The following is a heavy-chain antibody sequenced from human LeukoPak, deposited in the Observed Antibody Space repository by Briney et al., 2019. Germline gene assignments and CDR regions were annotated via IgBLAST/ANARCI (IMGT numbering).Heavy chain of an antibody. V-gene: IGHV4-39*01. J-gene: IGHJ6*03. D-gene: IGHD3-10*01. CDR2: IYYSGST. CDR1: GGSISSSSYY. CDR3: ARGVGKTVDLYYFYYYMDV. Sequence: PSETLSLTCTVSGGSISSSSYYWGWIRQPPGKGLEWIGSIYYSGSTYYNPSLKSRVTISVDTSKNQFSLKLSSVTAADTALFYCARGVGKTVDLYYFYYYMDVWGKGTTVTISS.